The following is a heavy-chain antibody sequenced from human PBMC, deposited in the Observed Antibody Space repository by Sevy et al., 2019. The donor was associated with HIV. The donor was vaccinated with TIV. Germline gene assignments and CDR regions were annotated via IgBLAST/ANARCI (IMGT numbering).Heavy chain of an antibody. D-gene: IGHD4-17*01. V-gene: IGHV3-15*01. Sequence: GGSLRLSCAASGLTFSNAWMSWVRQAPGKGLEWVGRIKDKTDGGTTDYAAHGKGRFTSARDDSKKTLYLEMNSLKTVDTAVYYCTTHILNDYNDYGYFDYWGQGTLVTVSS. J-gene: IGHJ4*02. CDR2: IKDKTDGGTT. CDR1: GLTFSNAW. CDR3: TTHILNDYNDYGYFDY.